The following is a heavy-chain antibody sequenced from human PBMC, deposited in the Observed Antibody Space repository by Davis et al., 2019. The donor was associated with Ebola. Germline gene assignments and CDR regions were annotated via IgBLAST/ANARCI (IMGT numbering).Heavy chain of an antibody. V-gene: IGHV3-15*07. Sequence: PGGSLRLSCAASGFIFTNVWMNWVRQAPGKGLEWVGRIKTSSDGESRDYAAPVIGRFSVSRDDSRNMLYLQMDNLKSEDTAVYYCFATNVVVPATLNGIDVWGQGATVTVSS. CDR3: FATNVVVPATLNGIDV. D-gene: IGHD2-21*02. CDR2: IKTSSDGESR. J-gene: IGHJ6*02. CDR1: GFIFTNVW.